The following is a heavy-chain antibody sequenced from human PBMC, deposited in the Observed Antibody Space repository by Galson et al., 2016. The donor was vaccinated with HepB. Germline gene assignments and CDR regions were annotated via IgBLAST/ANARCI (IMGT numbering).Heavy chain of an antibody. CDR2: INGGGGTT. Sequence: SLRLSCAASGFTFSSYALSWVRQAPGKGLEWVSSINGGGGTTDYADSVKGRFTISRDSSKNTLYLQMNSLRAEDTAVYYCAKRGVLGWLQSQLDCWGQGTLVTVSS. CDR3: AKRGVLGWLQSQLDC. D-gene: IGHD5-24*01. J-gene: IGHJ4*02. CDR1: GFTFSSYA. V-gene: IGHV3-23*01.